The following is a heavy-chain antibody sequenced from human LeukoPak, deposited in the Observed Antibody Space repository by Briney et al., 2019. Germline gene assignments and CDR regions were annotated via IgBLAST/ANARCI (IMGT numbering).Heavy chain of an antibody. Sequence: GGSLRLSCAASGFTFSNAWMSWVRQAPGKGLEWVGRIKSKTDGGTTDYAAPVKGRFTISRDDSKSTLYLQMNSLKTEDTAVYYCTTDNGYYYDSSGYYHFDYWGQGTLVTVSS. CDR2: IKSKTDGGTT. D-gene: IGHD3-22*01. J-gene: IGHJ4*02. V-gene: IGHV3-15*01. CDR3: TTDNGYYYDSSGYYHFDY. CDR1: GFTFSNAW.